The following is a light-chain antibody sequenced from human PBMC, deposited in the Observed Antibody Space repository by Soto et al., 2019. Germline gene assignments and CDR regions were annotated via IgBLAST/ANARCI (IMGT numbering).Light chain of an antibody. CDR2: DAS. V-gene: IGKV3-11*01. J-gene: IGKJ1*01. CDR3: QKRSNWPPT. CDR1: QSVDAY. Sequence: EIVLTQSPATLSLSPGERATLSCRASQSVDAYLAWYQQRPGQAPRLLIFDASNRATGIPTRFSGSGSGTDFTLTISRLEPEDFAVYYCQKRSNWPPTFGQGTKVEVK.